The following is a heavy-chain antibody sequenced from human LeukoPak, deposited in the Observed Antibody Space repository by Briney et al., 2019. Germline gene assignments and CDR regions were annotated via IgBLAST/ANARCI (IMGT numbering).Heavy chain of an antibody. CDR1: GFTFSSYR. J-gene: IGHJ4*02. D-gene: IGHD6-19*01. CDR2: IKQDGSEK. V-gene: IGHV3-7*01. CDR3: ARGVAGNFDY. Sequence: PGGSLRLSCAASGFTFSSYRMSWVRQAPGKGLEWVANIKQDGSEKYYVDSVKGRFTISRDNAKNSLYLQMNSLRAEDTAVYYCARGVAGNFDYWGQGTLVTVSS.